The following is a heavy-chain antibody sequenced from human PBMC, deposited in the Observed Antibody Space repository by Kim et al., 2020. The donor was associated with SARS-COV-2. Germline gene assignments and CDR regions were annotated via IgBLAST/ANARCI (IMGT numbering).Heavy chain of an antibody. CDR1: GGSISSGSYY. CDR3: ARSGRGPLTIFGPGPQDLYYYYYGMDV. J-gene: IGHJ6*02. V-gene: IGHV4-61*02. D-gene: IGHD3-9*01. CDR2: IYTSGIT. Sequence: SETLSLTCTVSGGSISSGSYYWSWIRQPAGKGLEWIGRIYTSGITNYKPSLKSRVTISVDTSKNQFSLKLSSVTAADTAVYYCARSGRGPLTIFGPGPQDLYYYYYGMDVWGQGTTVTVSS.